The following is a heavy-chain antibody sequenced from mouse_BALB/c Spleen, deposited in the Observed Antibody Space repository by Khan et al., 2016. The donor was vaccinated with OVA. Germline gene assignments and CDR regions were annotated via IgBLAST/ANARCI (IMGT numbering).Heavy chain of an antibody. CDR3: ARSNGNYWVAY. CDR2: INTYTGEP. V-gene: IGHV9-3-1*01. D-gene: IGHD2-1*01. Sequence: QIQLVQSGPELKKPGETVKISCKASGYTFTNYGMNWVKQAPGKGLKWMGWINTYTGEPTYADDFKGRFAFSLETSASTAYLQINNLKNEDTATYGCARSNGNYWVAYWGQGTLVTVSA. CDR1: GYTFTNYG. J-gene: IGHJ3*01.